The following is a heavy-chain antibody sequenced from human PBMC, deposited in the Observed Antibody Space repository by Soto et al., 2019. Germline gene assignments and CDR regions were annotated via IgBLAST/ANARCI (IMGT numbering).Heavy chain of an antibody. CDR2: IIPIFGTA. CDR3: ARTGGDQLLWGRSRYYYYYGMDV. CDR1: GGTFISYA. Sequence: SVEVSFKASGGTFISYAISWVRQAPGQGLEWMGGIIPIFGTANYAQKFQGRVTITADESTSTAYMELSSLRSEDTAVYYCARTGGDQLLWGRSRYYYYYGMDVWGQGTTVTVSS. J-gene: IGHJ6*02. V-gene: IGHV1-69*13. D-gene: IGHD2-2*01.